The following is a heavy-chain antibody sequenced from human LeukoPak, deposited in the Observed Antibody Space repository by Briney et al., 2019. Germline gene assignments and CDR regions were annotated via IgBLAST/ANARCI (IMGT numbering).Heavy chain of an antibody. CDR2: IRSNGRAT. Sequence: GPCMRLSRAAAGFTLRNFGMHCVSQAPGNGMGWVSFIRSNGRATNYADSVKGRFTISRDNSKNTLYVQMNSLRPEDTPVYYCAKDRDGGNFYFDYWGQGILVTVSS. CDR3: AKDRDGGNFYFDY. J-gene: IGHJ4*02. V-gene: IGHV3-30*02. CDR1: GFTLRNFG. D-gene: IGHD4-23*01.